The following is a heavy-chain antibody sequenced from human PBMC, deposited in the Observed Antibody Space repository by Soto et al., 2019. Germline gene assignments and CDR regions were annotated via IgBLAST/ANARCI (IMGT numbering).Heavy chain of an antibody. CDR2: IIPIFGTA. J-gene: IGHJ6*02. CDR1: GGTFSSYA. D-gene: IGHD5-12*01. CDR3: ARPYSGYEYYYYGMDV. V-gene: IGHV1-69*06. Sequence: GASVKVSCKASGGTFSSYAISWVRQAPGQGLEWMGGIIPIFGTANYAQKFQGRVTITADKSTSTAYMELSSLRSEDTAVYYCARPYSGYEYYYYGMDVWAKGPRSPSP.